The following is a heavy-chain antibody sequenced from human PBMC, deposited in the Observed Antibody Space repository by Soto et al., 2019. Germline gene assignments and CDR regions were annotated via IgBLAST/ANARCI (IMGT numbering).Heavy chain of an antibody. CDR2: ISAYNGNT. D-gene: IGHD3-10*01. J-gene: IGHJ3*02. CDR3: ARGVRTLFLWFGDAFDI. Sequence: ASVKVSCKASGYTFTSYGISWVRQAPGQGLEWMGWISAYNGNTNYAQKLQGRVTMTTDTSTSTAYMELRSLRSDDTAGFYWARGVRTLFLWFGDAFDIGGQGQMVTVSS. CDR1: GYTFTSYG. V-gene: IGHV1-18*01.